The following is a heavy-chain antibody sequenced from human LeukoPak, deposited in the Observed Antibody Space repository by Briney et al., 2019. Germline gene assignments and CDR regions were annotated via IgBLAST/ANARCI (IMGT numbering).Heavy chain of an antibody. CDR1: GFTFDDYG. Sequence: GGSPRLSCAASGFTFDDYGMSWVRQAPGKGLDWVGRIRSKSDGGTADYAAPVKSRFTISRDDSKNMVYLQMNSLKREDTALYYCTTWTDLYDYWGQGTLVTVSS. CDR2: IRSKSDGGTA. D-gene: IGHD3/OR15-3a*01. CDR3: TTWTDLYDY. J-gene: IGHJ4*02. V-gene: IGHV3-15*01.